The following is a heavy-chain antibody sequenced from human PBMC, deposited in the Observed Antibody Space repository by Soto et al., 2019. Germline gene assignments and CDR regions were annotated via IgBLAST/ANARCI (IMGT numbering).Heavy chain of an antibody. CDR2: INAGNGNT. V-gene: IGHV1-3*01. CDR3: ARRRSGYCSGGSCYPPDALDI. CDR1: GYTFTSYA. Sequence: ASVKVSCKASGYTFTSYAMHWVRQAPGQRLEWMGWINAGNGNTKYSQEFQGRVTITRDTSASTAYMELSSLRSEDTAVYYCARRRSGYCSGGSCYPPDALDIWGQGTMVTVSS. D-gene: IGHD2-15*01. J-gene: IGHJ3*02.